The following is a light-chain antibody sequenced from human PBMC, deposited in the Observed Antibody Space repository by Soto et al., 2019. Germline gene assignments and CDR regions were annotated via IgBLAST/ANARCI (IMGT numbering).Light chain of an antibody. CDR3: QEYVYYST. V-gene: IGKV1-5*01. CDR2: HAS. CDR1: QSINRW. Sequence: DIQMTQSPSTLSASVGDRVTITCRDSQSINRWLSWYQQSPGKAPKLLIYHASTLENGVPSRFSCSESGTEFTLTISSLHHDDFATYYCQEYVYYSTFGGGTKVEIK. J-gene: IGKJ4*01.